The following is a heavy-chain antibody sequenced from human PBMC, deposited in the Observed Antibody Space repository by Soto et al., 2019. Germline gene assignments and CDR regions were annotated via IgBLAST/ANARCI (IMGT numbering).Heavy chain of an antibody. V-gene: IGHV3-23*01. CDR3: ATEMGATQGPFVN. CDR2: LSNTGRRT. D-gene: IGHD1-26*01. CDR1: VFPFGANA. Sequence: EVQVLESGGGLVQPGGSLRLSCVVSVFPFGANAMSWVRQAPGKGLEWVSGLSNTGRRTSYADSVKGRFNISRDNSENTVYLQMNSLRVEDTAVYYCATEMGATQGPFVNWGQGTLVTVSS. J-gene: IGHJ4*02.